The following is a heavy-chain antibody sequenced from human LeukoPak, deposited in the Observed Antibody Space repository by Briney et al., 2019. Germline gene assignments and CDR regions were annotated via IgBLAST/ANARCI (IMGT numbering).Heavy chain of an antibody. J-gene: IGHJ4*02. CDR1: GGTFSSYA. V-gene: IGHV1-69*05. CDR2: IIPIFGTA. Sequence: SVKVSCKASGGTFSSYAISWVQQAPGQGLEWMGRIIPIFGTANYAQKFQGRVTITTDESTSTAYMELSSLRSEDTAVYYCAREKGYYDYVWGSYRYAANLDYWGQGTLVTVSS. CDR3: AREKGYYDYVWGSYRYAANLDY. D-gene: IGHD3-16*02.